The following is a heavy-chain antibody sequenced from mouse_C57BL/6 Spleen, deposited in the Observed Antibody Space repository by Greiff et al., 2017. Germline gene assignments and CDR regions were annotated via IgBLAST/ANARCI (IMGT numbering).Heavy chain of an antibody. V-gene: IGHV1-42*01. J-gene: IGHJ2*01. CDR2: INPSTGGT. D-gene: IGHD2-12*01. CDR3: AGGGLTTNFGY. CDR1: GYSFTGYY. Sequence: EVQLQQSGPELVKPGASVKISCKASGYSFTGYYMNWVKQSPEKSLEWIGEINPSTGGTTYNQKFKAKATLTVDRSSSTAYMWLKSLTSEDSAVYYCAGGGLTTNFGYWGQGTTLTVSS.